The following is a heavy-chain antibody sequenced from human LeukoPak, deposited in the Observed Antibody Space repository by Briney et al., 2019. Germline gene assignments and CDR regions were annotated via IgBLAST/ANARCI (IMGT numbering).Heavy chain of an antibody. J-gene: IGHJ5*02. CDR2: ISSSGSTI. Sequence: GGSLRLSCAASGFTFSDYYMSWIRQAPGKGLEWVSYISSSGSTIYYADSVKGRFTISRDNAKNSPYLQMNSLRAEDTAVYYCAREREEGWFDPWGQGTLVTVSS. V-gene: IGHV3-11*01. CDR3: AREREEGWFDP. CDR1: GFTFSDYY.